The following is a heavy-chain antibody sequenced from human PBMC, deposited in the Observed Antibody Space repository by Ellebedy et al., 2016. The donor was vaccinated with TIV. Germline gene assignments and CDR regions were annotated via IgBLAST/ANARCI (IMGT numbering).Heavy chain of an antibody. J-gene: IGHJ6*02. Sequence: GESLKISCAASGFTVSSNYMNWVRQAPEKGPERVSLIYSDLTTYYADSVTGRFTISRDISMDTLYLQMHSLRAEDTAVYYCASLDDSTMSYGLDVWGQGTTVTVSS. D-gene: IGHD3-10*02. CDR2: IYSDLTT. V-gene: IGHV3-66*01. CDR1: GFTVSSNY. CDR3: ASLDDSTMSYGLDV.